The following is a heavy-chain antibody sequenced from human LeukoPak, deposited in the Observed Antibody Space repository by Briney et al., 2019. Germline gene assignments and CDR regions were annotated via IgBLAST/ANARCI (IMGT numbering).Heavy chain of an antibody. V-gene: IGHV1-18*01. CDR3: ARYSQMATSPNFDY. J-gene: IGHJ4*02. Sequence: ASVTVSCKASGYTFTSYGISWVRQAPGQGLEWMGWISAYNGNTNYAQKLQGRVTMTTDTSTSTAYMELRSLRSDDTAVYYCARYSQMATSPNFDYWGQGTLVTVSS. CDR1: GYTFTSYG. D-gene: IGHD5-24*01. CDR2: ISAYNGNT.